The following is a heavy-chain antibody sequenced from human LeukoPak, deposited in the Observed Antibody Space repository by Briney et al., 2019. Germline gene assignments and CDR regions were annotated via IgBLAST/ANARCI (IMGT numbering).Heavy chain of an antibody. CDR1: GFTVSSNY. D-gene: IGHD3-10*01. Sequence: GGSLRLSCAASGFTVSSNYMSWVRQAPGKGLEWVSVIYSGGSTYYADSVKGRFTISRDNSKNTLYLQMNSLRAEDTAVYYCARASYYSDFDYWGQGTLVTASS. CDR2: IYSGGST. CDR3: ARASYYSDFDY. V-gene: IGHV3-53*01. J-gene: IGHJ4*02.